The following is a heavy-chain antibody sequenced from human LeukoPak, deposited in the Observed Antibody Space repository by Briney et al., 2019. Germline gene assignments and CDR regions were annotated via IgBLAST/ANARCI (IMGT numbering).Heavy chain of an antibody. V-gene: IGHV1-8*01. D-gene: IGHD6-6*01. CDR3: ARVAARRYNWFDP. CDR1: GYTFTSYD. CDR2: MNPNSGNT. Sequence: ASAKVSCKASGYTFTSYDINWVRQATGQGLEWMGWMNPNSGNTGYAQKFQGRVTMTRNTSISTAYMELSSLRSEDTAVYYCARVAARRYNWFDPWGQGTLVTVSS. J-gene: IGHJ5*02.